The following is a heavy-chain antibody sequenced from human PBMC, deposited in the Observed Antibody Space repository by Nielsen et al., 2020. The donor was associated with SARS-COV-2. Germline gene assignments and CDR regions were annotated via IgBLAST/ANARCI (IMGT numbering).Heavy chain of an antibody. CDR2: ISSSSSTI. CDR3: ARATIY. J-gene: IGHJ4*02. D-gene: IGHD5-12*01. Sequence: WIRQPSGKGLEWVSYISSSSSTIYYADSVKGRFTISRDNAKNSLYLQMNSLRDEDTAVYYCARATIYWGQGTLVTVSS. V-gene: IGHV3-48*02.